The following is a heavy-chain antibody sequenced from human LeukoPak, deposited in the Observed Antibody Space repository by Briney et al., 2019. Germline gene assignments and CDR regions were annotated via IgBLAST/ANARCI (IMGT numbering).Heavy chain of an antibody. CDR1: GFTFSSYS. V-gene: IGHV3-48*01. D-gene: IGHD6-6*01. Sequence: GGSLRLSCVASGFTFSSYSMNWVRQSPGKGLEWVSYISSSSNTIYYADSVKGRFTISRDNANNSLYLQMNSLRAEDTAVYYCARDGDSSSLDYWGQGTLVTVSS. CDR2: ISSSSNTI. J-gene: IGHJ4*02. CDR3: ARDGDSSSLDY.